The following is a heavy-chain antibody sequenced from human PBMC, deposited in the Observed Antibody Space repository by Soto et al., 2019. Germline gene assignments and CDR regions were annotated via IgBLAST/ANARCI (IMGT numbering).Heavy chain of an antibody. CDR2: TYYRSKWYN. D-gene: IGHD3-9*01. V-gene: IGHV6-1*01. J-gene: IGHJ3*02. Sequence: PPQTLSLTCAISGDSVSSNSAAWNWIRKSPSRGLEWLGRTYYRSKWYNDYAVSVKSRITINPDTSKNQFSLQLNSVTPEDTAVYYCARDKPVLRYFDWLETDAFDIWGQGTMVTVSS. CDR3: ARDKPVLRYFDWLETDAFDI. CDR1: GDSVSSNSAA.